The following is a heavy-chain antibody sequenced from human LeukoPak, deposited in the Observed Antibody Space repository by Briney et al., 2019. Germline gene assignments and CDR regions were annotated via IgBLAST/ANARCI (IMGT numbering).Heavy chain of an antibody. D-gene: IGHD3-10*01. CDR2: IIPILGIA. Sequence: SVTVSYKASRGTFINYAISWVRQAPGQGLEWMGRIIPILGIANYAQKFQGRVTITADKSTSTAYMELSSLRSEDTAVYYCARVGAPTDYWGQGTLVTVSS. J-gene: IGHJ4*02. V-gene: IGHV1-69*04. CDR3: ARVGAPTDY. CDR1: RGTFINYA.